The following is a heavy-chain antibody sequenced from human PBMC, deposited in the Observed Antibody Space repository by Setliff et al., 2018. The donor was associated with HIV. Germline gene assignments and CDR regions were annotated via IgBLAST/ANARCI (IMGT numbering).Heavy chain of an antibody. CDR1: GYSISSGYY. CDR2: IYHSGST. CDR3: ARSYYYDSSGYYLY. Sequence: SETLSLTCTVSGYSISSGYYWGWIRQPPGKGLEWIGSIYHSGSTYYNPSLKSRVTISVDTSKNQFSLKLSSVTAADTAVYYCARSYYYDSSGYYLYWGQGTLVTSPQ. D-gene: IGHD3-22*01. V-gene: IGHV4-38-2*02. J-gene: IGHJ4*02.